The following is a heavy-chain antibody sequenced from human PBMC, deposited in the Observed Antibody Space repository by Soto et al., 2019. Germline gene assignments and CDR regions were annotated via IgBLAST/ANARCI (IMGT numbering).Heavy chain of an antibody. CDR2: IWYDGSNK. D-gene: IGHD6-19*01. CDR1: GFTFSSYG. V-gene: IGHV3-33*01. CDR3: ARTPGSSGYYYGMDV. J-gene: IGHJ6*02. Sequence: GGSLRLSCAASGFTFSSYGMHWVRQAPGKGLEWVAVIWYDGSNKYYADSVKGRFTISRDNSKNTLYLQMNSLRAEDTAVYYCARTPGSSGYYYGMDVWGQGTTVTSP.